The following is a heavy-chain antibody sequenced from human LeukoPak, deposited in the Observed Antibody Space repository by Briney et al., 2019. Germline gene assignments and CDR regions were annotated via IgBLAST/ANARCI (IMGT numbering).Heavy chain of an antibody. CDR2: ISSSSSYI. V-gene: IGHV3-21*01. J-gene: IGHJ4*02. Sequence: GGSLRLSCVASGFTFSSYSMNWVRQAPGKGLEWVSSISSSSSYIYYADSVKGRFTISRDNAKNSLYLQMNSLRAEDTAVYYCARAPGGDSYYFDYWGQGTLVTVSS. CDR3: ARAPGGDSYYFDY. CDR1: GFTFSSYS. D-gene: IGHD2-21*02.